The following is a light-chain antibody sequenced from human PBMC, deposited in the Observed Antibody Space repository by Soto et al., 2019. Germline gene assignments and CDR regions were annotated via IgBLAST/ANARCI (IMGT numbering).Light chain of an antibody. CDR2: EVS. Sequence: QSALAQPPSASGSPGQSVTISCTGTSSDVGGYNYVSWYQQHPGKAPKLMIYEVSKRPSGVPDRFSGSKSGNTASLTVSGLQAEDEADYYRSSYAGSNNVFGTGTKVTV. CDR3: SSYAGSNNV. V-gene: IGLV2-8*01. CDR1: SSDVGGYNY. J-gene: IGLJ1*01.